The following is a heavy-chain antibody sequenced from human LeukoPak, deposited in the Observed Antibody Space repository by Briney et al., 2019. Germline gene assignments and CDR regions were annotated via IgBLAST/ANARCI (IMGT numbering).Heavy chain of an antibody. CDR2: ISSSGSYI. CDR1: GFTFSSYS. Sequence: GGSLRLSCAASGFTFSSYSMNWVRQAPGKGLEWVSSISSSGSYIYYADSVKGRFTISRDNAKNSLYLQTNSLRAEDTAVYYCARDQQFYSSSGFDYWGQGTLVTVSS. J-gene: IGHJ4*02. V-gene: IGHV3-21*01. D-gene: IGHD6-6*01. CDR3: ARDQQFYSSSGFDY.